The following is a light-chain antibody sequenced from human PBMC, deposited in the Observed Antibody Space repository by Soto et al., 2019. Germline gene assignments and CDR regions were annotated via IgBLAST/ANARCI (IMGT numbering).Light chain of an antibody. CDR3: QQYNSYLS. V-gene: IGKV1-5*01. CDR1: QRVYNW. CDR2: SVS. Sequence: IEMTQYPSTVSASVGARVTITCRARQRVYNWLAWYQQKPGKAPKLLISSVSTLESGVPSRFSGSGSGTEFTLAISSLQPEDLGTYYCQQYNSYLSFGPGTKVEI. J-gene: IGKJ3*01.